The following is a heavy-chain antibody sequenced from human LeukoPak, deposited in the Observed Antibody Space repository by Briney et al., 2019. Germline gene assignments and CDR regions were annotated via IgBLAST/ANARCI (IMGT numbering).Heavy chain of an antibody. D-gene: IGHD1-1*01. J-gene: IGHJ3*02. CDR1: GFTFSDYY. CDR3: AKRDNSRAFDI. V-gene: IGHV3-11*01. CDR2: ISGSGSTI. Sequence: PGGSLRLSCAASGFTFSDYYMSWIRQAPGKGLEWVSYISGSGSTIYYADSVKGRFTISRDNAKNSLYLQMNSLRAEDTALYYCAKRDNSRAFDIWGQGTMVTVSS.